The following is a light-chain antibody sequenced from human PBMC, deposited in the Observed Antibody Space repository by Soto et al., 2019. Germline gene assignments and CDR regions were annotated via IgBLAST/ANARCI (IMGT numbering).Light chain of an antibody. J-gene: IGKJ1*01. V-gene: IGKV1-5*01. CDR1: QSTSSW. Sequence: DIQMTQSPSTLSASVGDRVTLTCRASQSTSSWLAWYQQKPGTAPKVLINHASSLQSGVPSRFSGSGSGTEFTLTISSLQPDDFATYYCQQYNSYSFGQGTKV. CDR2: HAS. CDR3: QQYNSYS.